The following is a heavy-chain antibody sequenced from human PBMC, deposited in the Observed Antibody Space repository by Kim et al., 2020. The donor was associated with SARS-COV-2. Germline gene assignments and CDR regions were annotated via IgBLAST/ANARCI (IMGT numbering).Heavy chain of an antibody. D-gene: IGHD3-16*01. CDR3: AGGNGMGV. CDR2: SGST. V-gene: IGHV4-39*01. J-gene: IGHJ6*02. Sequence: SGSTYYNPALNRRVTISVDTSKNQFSLKLSSVTAADTAVYYCAGGNGMGVWGQGTTVTVSS.